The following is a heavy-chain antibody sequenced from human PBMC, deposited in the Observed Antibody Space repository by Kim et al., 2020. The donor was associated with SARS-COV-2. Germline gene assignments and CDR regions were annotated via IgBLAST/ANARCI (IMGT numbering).Heavy chain of an antibody. CDR1: GFTFSSYG. J-gene: IGHJ4*02. D-gene: IGHD6-19*01. V-gene: IGHV3-30*18. Sequence: GGSLRLSCAASGFTFSSYGMHWVRQAPGKGLEWVAVISYDGSNKYYADSVKGRFTISRDNSKNTLYLQMYSLRAEDTAVYYCAKDLEQWLVNQGVYWGQGTLVTVSS. CDR2: ISYDGSNK. CDR3: AKDLEQWLVNQGVY.